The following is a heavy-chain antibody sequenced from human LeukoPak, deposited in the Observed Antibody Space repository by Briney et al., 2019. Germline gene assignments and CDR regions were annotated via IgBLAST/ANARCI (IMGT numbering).Heavy chain of an antibody. Sequence: GESLKISCKGFGYRFSGYWIAWVRQMPGKGLEWMGIIYPGDSDTRYSPSFQGQVTISADKSISTAYLQWSSLKASDTAMYYCARTYYDFWSGYGRPPDYWGQGTLVTVSS. V-gene: IGHV5-51*01. CDR1: GYRFSGYW. CDR3: ARTYYDFWSGYGRPPDY. CDR2: IYPGDSDT. J-gene: IGHJ4*02. D-gene: IGHD3-3*01.